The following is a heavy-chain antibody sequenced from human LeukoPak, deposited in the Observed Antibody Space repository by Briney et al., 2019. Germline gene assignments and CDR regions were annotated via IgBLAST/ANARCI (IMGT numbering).Heavy chain of an antibody. D-gene: IGHD2-21*01. J-gene: IGHJ4*02. CDR2: ISAGGGGT. Sequence: PGGSLRLSCAASGFTFSSNAMSWVRQAPGKGLEWVLSISAGGGGTYYADSVKGRFTISRDNSKNTLYLQLNSLRAEDTAVYFCAKRPVALRVFDYWGQGTLVTVSS. CDR3: AKRPVALRVFDY. CDR1: GFTFSSNA. V-gene: IGHV3-23*01.